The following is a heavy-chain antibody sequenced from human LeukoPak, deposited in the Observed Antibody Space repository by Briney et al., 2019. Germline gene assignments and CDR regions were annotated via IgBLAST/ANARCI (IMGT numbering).Heavy chain of an antibody. V-gene: IGHV1-24*01. J-gene: IGHJ5*02. Sequence: ASVQVSCKVSGYPLTELSMHWVRQAPGKGLEWMGGFDPEDGETIYAQKFQGRVTMTEDTSTDTAYMELSSLRSEDTAVYYCATEFGYPQTNWFDPWGQGTLVTVSS. CDR3: ATEFGYPQTNWFDP. CDR1: GYPLTELS. CDR2: FDPEDGET. D-gene: IGHD3-22*01.